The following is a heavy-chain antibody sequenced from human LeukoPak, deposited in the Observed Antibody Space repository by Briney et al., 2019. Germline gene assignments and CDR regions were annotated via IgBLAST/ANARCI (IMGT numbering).Heavy chain of an antibody. CDR2: IYYSGST. CDR1: GGSISSYY. CDR3: ASTLQLERNDAFDI. Sequence: SETLSLTCTVSGGSISSYYWGWIRQPPGKGLEWIGSIYYSGSTYYNPSLKSRVTVSVDTSKNQFSLKLSSVTAADTAVYYCASTLQLERNDAFDIWSQGTMVTVSS. D-gene: IGHD1-1*01. J-gene: IGHJ3*02. V-gene: IGHV4-39*01.